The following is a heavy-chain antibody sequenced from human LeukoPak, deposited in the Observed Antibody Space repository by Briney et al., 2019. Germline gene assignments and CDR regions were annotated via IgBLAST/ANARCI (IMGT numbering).Heavy chain of an antibody. CDR3: ARVRPGYYSDY. CDR2: ISISSSVRTL. D-gene: IGHD3-22*01. V-gene: IGHV3-48*01. CDR1: GFTFSSYS. J-gene: IGHJ4*02. Sequence: GGSLRLSCAASGFTFSSYSMNWVRQAPGKGLEWVSYISISSSVRTLYYAASVKGRFTISRDDVKNSLYLQMNSLRDEDTAVYYCARVRPGYYSDYWGQGTLVTVSS.